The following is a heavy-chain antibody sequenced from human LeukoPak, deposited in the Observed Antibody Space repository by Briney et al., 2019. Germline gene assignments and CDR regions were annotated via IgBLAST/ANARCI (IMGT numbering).Heavy chain of an antibody. CDR1: GYTFTGYY. CDR3: AREYYYDSSGYEYIWFDP. J-gene: IGHJ5*02. V-gene: IGHV1-2*02. Sequence: ASVKVSCKASGYTFTGYYMHWVRQAPGQGLELMGWINPNSGGTNYAQKFQGRVTMTRDTSISTAYMELSRLRSDDTAVYYCAREYYYDSSGYEYIWFDPWGQGTLVTVSS. D-gene: IGHD3-22*01. CDR2: INPNSGGT.